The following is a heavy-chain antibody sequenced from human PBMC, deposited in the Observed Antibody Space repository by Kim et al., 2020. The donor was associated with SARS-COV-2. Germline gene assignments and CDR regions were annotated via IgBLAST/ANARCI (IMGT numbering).Heavy chain of an antibody. CDR2: TWFDGSNK. V-gene: IGHV3-33*01. Sequence: GGSLRLSCAASGFTFRMYAFHWVRQAPGKGLEWVAATWFDGSNKNYADSVKGRFTISRDNSNNTLFLHMNSLRGEDTAIYYCAREHEKDSHINSWGQGT. D-gene: IGHD2-15*01. CDR1: GFTFRMYA. CDR3: AREHEKDSHINS. J-gene: IGHJ4*02.